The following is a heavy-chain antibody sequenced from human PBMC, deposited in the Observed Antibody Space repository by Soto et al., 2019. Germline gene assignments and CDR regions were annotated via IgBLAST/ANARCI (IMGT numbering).Heavy chain of an antibody. V-gene: IGHV4-59*01. CDR1: GGSISSYY. J-gene: IGHJ6*03. Sequence: SETLSLTCTVSGGSISSYYWSWIRQPPGKGLEWIGYIYYSGSTNYNPSLKSRVTISVDTSKNQFSLKLSSVTAADTAVYYCARYCSSTSCYGDYYYYYYMDVWGKGTTVTVSS. CDR3: ARYCSSTSCYGDYYYYYYMDV. CDR2: IYYSGST. D-gene: IGHD2-2*01.